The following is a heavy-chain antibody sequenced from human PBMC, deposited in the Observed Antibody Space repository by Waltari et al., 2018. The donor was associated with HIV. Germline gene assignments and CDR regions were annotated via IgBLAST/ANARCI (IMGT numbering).Heavy chain of an antibody. V-gene: IGHV4-61*02. CDR2: IYTSGST. D-gene: IGHD1-26*01. CDR3: AREIVGATSRHDY. Sequence: QVQLQESGPGLVKPSQTLSLTCTVSGGSISSGSCYWSWIRQPAGKGLEWIGRIYTSGSTNYNPSLKSRVTISVDTSKNQFSLKLSSVTAADTAVYYCAREIVGATSRHDYWGQGTLVTVSS. CDR1: GGSISSGSCY. J-gene: IGHJ4*02.